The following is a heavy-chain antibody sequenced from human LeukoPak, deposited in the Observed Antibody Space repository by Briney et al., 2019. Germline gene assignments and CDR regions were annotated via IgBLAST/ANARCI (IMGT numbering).Heavy chain of an antibody. V-gene: IGHV5-51*01. CDR1: GYNFSNFW. Sequence: GDSLKISCKGSGYNFSNFWIAWVRQLPGKGLEGMGIIYPNDSDTRYRPSFQGQVSISADKSINTAYLQWSSLKASDTAMYYCARRYGGGGREYFHHWGQGTLVTVSS. J-gene: IGHJ1*01. D-gene: IGHD3-16*01. CDR3: ARRYGGGGREYFHH. CDR2: IYPNDSDT.